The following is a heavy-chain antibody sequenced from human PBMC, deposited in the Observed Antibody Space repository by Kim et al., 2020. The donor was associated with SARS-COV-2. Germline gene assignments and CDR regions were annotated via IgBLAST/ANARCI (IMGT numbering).Heavy chain of an antibody. D-gene: IGHD2-2*01. CDR2: IIPIFGTA. Sequence: SVKVSCKASGGTFSSYAISWVRQAPGQGLEWMGGIIPIFGTANYAQKFQGRVTITADESTSTAYMELSSLRSEDTAVYYCARDGLCSSTSCYLDYYGMDVWGQGTTVTVSS. J-gene: IGHJ6*02. CDR1: GGTFSSYA. V-gene: IGHV1-69*13. CDR3: ARDGLCSSTSCYLDYYGMDV.